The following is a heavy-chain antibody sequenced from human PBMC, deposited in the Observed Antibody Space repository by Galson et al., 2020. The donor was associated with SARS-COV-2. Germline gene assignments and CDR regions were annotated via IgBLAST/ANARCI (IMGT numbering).Heavy chain of an antibody. CDR3: AAFALSIPHP. V-gene: IGHV1-58*02. CDR2: IVVGTGNT. J-gene: IGHJ5*02. D-gene: IGHD2-21*01. CDR1: GFTFFSSA. Sequence: SVKVSCKASGFTFFSSAIQWVRQARGQRLEWIGWIVVGTGNTKYAQNFQERVAITRDMSTSTTYMELSGLRSEDTAVYYCAAFALSIPHPWGQGTLVIVSS.